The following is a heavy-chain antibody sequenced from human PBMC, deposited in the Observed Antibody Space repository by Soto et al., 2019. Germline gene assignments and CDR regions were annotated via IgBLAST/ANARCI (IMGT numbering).Heavy chain of an antibody. CDR2: IKQDGSEK. D-gene: IGHD6-13*01. Sequence: GGSLRLSCAASGFTFSSYWMSWVRQAPGKGLEWVANIKQDGSEKYYVDSVRGRFTISRDNAKNSLYLQMNSLRAEDTAVYYCARDLYPGYSSSWPDYWGQGTLVTVSS. CDR3: ARDLYPGYSSSWPDY. CDR1: GFTFSSYW. J-gene: IGHJ4*02. V-gene: IGHV3-7*03.